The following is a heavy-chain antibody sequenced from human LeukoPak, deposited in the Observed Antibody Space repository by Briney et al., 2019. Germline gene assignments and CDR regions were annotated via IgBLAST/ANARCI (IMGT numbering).Heavy chain of an antibody. CDR3: ARAFDYCSGGSCSPVGY. D-gene: IGHD2-15*01. V-gene: IGHV1-69*04. CDR1: GGTFSSYA. Sequence: SVKVSCKASGGTFSSYAISWVRQAPGQGLEWMGRIIPILGIANYAQKFQGRVTITADKSTSTAYMELSSLRSEDTAVYYCARAFDYCSGGSCSPVGYWGQGTLVTVSS. CDR2: IIPILGIA. J-gene: IGHJ4*02.